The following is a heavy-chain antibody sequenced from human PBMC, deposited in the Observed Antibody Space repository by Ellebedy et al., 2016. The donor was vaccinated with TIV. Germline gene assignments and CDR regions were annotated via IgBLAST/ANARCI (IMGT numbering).Heavy chain of an antibody. J-gene: IGHJ4*02. CDR3: TRESGDYYYHSFIY. CDR2: ISSSGSAR. CDR1: GFSFGAYS. Sequence: GESLKISXEASGFSFGAYSMSWVRQAPGKGLEWVSYISSSGSARTYADSVKGRFTISRDISKNTLYLQMNSLRAEDTAVYYCTRESGDYYYHSFIYWGQGTLVTVSS. D-gene: IGHD3-22*01. V-gene: IGHV3-11*01.